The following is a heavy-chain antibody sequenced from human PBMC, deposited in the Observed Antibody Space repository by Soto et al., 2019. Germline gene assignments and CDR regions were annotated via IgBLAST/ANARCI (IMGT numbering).Heavy chain of an antibody. CDR3: ARVRGDWNYYFDY. J-gene: IGHJ4*02. V-gene: IGHV3-30-3*01. CDR1: GFTCRTYT. Sequence: PGGSLRLSCAASGFTCRTYTMHWVRQAPGKGLEWVSVISYDGSNTYYADSVKGRFTISRDNSKNTLYLQVNSLRAEDTAVYYCARVRGDWNYYFDYWGQGALVTVSS. CDR2: ISYDGSNT. D-gene: IGHD1-7*01.